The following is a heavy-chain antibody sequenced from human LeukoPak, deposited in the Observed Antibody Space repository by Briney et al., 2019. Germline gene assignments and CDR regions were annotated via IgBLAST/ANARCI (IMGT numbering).Heavy chain of an antibody. CDR3: ASSPLIGLD. CDR2: ISSSGTTI. Sequence: PGGPLTLSCAASGFTFSSYSMNWVRQTPVRGLEWLSYISSSGTTIFYGDSVRGRLTISRDNAKNSLYPQMTSLRDEDTAVYYCASSPLIGLDWGQGTLVTVSS. D-gene: IGHD3/OR15-3a*01. J-gene: IGHJ4*02. CDR1: GFTFSSYS. V-gene: IGHV3-48*02.